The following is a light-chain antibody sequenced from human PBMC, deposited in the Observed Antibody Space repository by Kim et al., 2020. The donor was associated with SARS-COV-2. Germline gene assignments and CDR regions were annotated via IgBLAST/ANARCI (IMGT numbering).Light chain of an antibody. CDR1: RSVSST. V-gene: IGKV3D-15*01. CDR3: RQYNNWPRT. CDR2: GDS. Sequence: ASPGGRAAHSSSAGRSVSSTFAGCQQQPGHPPRLLIYGDSTSATAIPAGFSGGGSETTFTLPISSLQSEDFAVYYCRQYNNWPRTFGQGTQLDIK. J-gene: IGKJ1*01.